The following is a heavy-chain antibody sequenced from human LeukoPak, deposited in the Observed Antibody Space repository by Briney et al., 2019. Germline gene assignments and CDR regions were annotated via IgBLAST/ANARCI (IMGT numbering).Heavy chain of an antibody. CDR1: GFTFSSYP. CDR3: ARHYCSSTSCSTGAFDY. CDR2: ISSSSSTI. J-gene: IGHJ4*02. V-gene: IGHV3-48*01. Sequence: GGSLRLSCAASGFTFSSYPMNWVRQAPGKGLERVSYISSSSSTIHYADSVKGRITISRDNAKNSLYLQMNSLRAEDTAVYYCARHYCSSTSCSTGAFDYWGQGTLVTVSS. D-gene: IGHD2-2*01.